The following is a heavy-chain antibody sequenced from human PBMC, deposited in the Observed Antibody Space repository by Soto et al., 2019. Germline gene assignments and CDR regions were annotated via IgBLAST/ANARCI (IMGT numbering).Heavy chain of an antibody. CDR2: IVVGSGNT. CDR3: AIEVRRSNQFDH. V-gene: IGHV1-58*01. CDR1: GFTFTSFA. D-gene: IGHD3-10*01. J-gene: IGHJ4*02. Sequence: SVKVSCKXSGFTFTSFAVQWVRQPRGQRLEWIGWIVVGSGNTNYAQKFQERVTITRDMSTSTAYMELSSLRSEDTAVYYCAIEVRRSNQFDHWGQGPMVTVSS.